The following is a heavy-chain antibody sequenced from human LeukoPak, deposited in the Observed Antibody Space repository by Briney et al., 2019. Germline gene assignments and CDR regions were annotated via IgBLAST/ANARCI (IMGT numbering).Heavy chain of an antibody. V-gene: IGHV1-18*01. CDR3: ARVRFSGIGYYYGMDV. D-gene: IGHD5-12*01. Sequence: GASVKVSCKASGYTFTSYGISWVRQAPGQGLEWMGWISAYNGNTNYAQKLQGRVTMTTDTSTSTAYMELRSLRSDDTAVYYCARVRFSGIGYYYGMDVWGQGTTVTVSS. J-gene: IGHJ6*02. CDR1: GYTFTSYG. CDR2: ISAYNGNT.